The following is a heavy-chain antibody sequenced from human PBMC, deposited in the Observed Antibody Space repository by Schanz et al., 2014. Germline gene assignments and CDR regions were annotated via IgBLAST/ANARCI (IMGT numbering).Heavy chain of an antibody. J-gene: IGHJ6*03. CDR3: AKGSRSGSKVMDV. Sequence: EVQVVESGGGLVQPGGSLRLSCTASGFNSDDYAMHWVRQAPGKGLEWVSNIPWNGAAIGYAGSVRGRFTISRDSAKNSLYLQMNSLRPEDTALYYCAKGSRSGSKVMDVWGNGTTVTVSS. D-gene: IGHD3-10*01. CDR1: GFNSDDYA. CDR2: IPWNGAAI. V-gene: IGHV3-9*02.